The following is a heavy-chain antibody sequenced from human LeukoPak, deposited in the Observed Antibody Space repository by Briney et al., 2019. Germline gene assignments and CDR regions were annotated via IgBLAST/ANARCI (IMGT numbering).Heavy chain of an antibody. Sequence: SETLSLTCSVSGGSISRSSYYWGWIRRPPGKGLEWIGCIYSSGGTYYNPSLMSRLTISVETSKSQFSLKLSSVTAADTAVYYCARLGGSGDTFDIWGQGTMVTVSS. CDR2: IYSSGGT. D-gene: IGHD3-10*01. V-gene: IGHV4-39*01. CDR1: GGSISRSSYY. CDR3: ARLGGSGDTFDI. J-gene: IGHJ3*02.